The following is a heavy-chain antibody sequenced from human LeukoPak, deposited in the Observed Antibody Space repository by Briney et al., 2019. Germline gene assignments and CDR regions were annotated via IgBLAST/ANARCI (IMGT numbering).Heavy chain of an antibody. CDR1: GFTFISNA. Sequence: PGGSLRLTCAASGFTFISNAMHWVRQAPGKGLEWVAVISYDGSKRFYTDSVKGRFTISRDNSKNTLYLQMNSLRAGDTAVYYCAKVGTVYFPLDFWGQGTLVTVSS. CDR3: AKVGTVYFPLDF. V-gene: IGHV3-30*04. CDR2: ISYDGSKR. J-gene: IGHJ4*02. D-gene: IGHD2/OR15-2a*01.